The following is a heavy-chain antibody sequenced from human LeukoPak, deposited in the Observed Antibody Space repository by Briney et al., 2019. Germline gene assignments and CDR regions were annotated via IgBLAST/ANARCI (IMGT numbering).Heavy chain of an antibody. Sequence: GGSLRLSCAASGFTFSSYGMHWVRQAPGKGLEWVAFIRYDGSNKYYADSVKGRFTISRDNSKNTLYLQMNSLRAEDTAVYYCAKDLGSGSYGYYSDYWGQGTLVTVSS. J-gene: IGHJ4*02. D-gene: IGHD1-26*01. CDR3: AKDLGSGSYGYYSDY. CDR2: IRYDGSNK. CDR1: GFTFSSYG. V-gene: IGHV3-30*02.